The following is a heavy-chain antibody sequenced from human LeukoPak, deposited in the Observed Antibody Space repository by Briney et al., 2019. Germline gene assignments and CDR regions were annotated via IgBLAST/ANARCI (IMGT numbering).Heavy chain of an antibody. CDR1: GFTFSSYA. CDR2: ISASGGST. J-gene: IGHJ4*01. D-gene: IGHD6-6*01. V-gene: IGHV3-23*01. CDR3: ARAVVYGSSSSIGY. Sequence: GGSLRLSCAASGFTFSSYAMSWVRQAPGKGLAWVSVISASGGSTYYADSVKGRFTISRDNSKNTLYLQMNSLRADDTAVYYCARAVVYGSSSSIGYWGQGTLVTVSS.